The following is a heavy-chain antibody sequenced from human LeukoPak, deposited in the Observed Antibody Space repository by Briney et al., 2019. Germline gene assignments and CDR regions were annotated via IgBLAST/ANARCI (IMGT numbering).Heavy chain of an antibody. CDR2: IYPGDSDT. Sequence: GESLKISCKGSGYSFTSYWIGWVRQMPGKGMEWMGIIYPGDSDTRYSPSFQGQVTISADKSISTAYLQWSSLKASDTAMYYCARAGDPSRYGFDYWGQGTLVTVSS. CDR3: ARAGDPSRYGFDY. V-gene: IGHV5-51*01. CDR1: GYSFTSYW. J-gene: IGHJ4*02. D-gene: IGHD4-17*01.